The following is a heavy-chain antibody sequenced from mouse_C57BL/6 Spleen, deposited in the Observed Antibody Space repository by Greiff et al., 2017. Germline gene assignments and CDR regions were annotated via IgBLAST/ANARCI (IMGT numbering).Heavy chain of an antibody. CDR2: ILPGSGST. Sequence: QVQLQQSGAELMKPGASVKLSCKATGYTFTGYWIEWVKQRPGHGLEWIGEILPGSGSTNYNEKFKGKATFTADTSSNTAYMQLSRLTTENSAINYGARWREYGSSYGGDYWGQGTTLTVSS. J-gene: IGHJ2*01. V-gene: IGHV1-9*01. CDR3: ARWREYGSSYGGDY. CDR1: GYTFTGYW. D-gene: IGHD1-1*01.